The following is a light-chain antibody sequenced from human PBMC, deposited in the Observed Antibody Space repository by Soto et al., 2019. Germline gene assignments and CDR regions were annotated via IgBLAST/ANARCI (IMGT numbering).Light chain of an antibody. CDR1: QSVSIN. J-gene: IGKJ1*01. Sequence: DIVMTQSPATLSVSPGEGATLSCRASQSVSINLAWYQQRPGQVPRLLIYAASTRATAIPARFSGSGSQTEFTLTISNLRSEDFAVYYCHQYHTWPWTFGQGTKVEIK. CDR3: HQYHTWPWT. CDR2: AAS. V-gene: IGKV3-15*01.